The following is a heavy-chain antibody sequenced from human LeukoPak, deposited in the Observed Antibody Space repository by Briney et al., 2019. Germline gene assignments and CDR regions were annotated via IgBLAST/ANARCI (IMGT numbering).Heavy chain of an antibody. J-gene: IGHJ6*04. CDR1: GYSIRSGFY. Sequence: SETLSLTCTVSGYSIRSGFYWGWIRQSPGKGLEWIGNIYHSGITYYTPSLKSRVTISVDTSKNQFSLKLSSVTAADTAVYYCARHVDYYDGLDVWGKGTTVTISS. CDR2: IYHSGIT. D-gene: IGHD3-22*01. V-gene: IGHV4-38-2*02. CDR3: ARHVDYYDGLDV.